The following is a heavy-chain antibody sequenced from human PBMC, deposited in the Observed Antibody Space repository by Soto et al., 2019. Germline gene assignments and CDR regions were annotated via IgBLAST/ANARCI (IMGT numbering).Heavy chain of an antibody. CDR2: IYYSGST. D-gene: IGHD2-2*02. Sequence: SETLSLTCTVSGGSISSGDYYWSWIRQPPGKGREWIGYIYYSGSTYYNPSLKSRVTISVDTSKNQFSLKLSSVTAADTAVYYCARVEYCSSTSCYKFWFDPWGQGTLVTVSS. CDR3: ARVEYCSSTSCYKFWFDP. CDR1: GGSISSGDYY. J-gene: IGHJ5*02. V-gene: IGHV4-30-4*01.